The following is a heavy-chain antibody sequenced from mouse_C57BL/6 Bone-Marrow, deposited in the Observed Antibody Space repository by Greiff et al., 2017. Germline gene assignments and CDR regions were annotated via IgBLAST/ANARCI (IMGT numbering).Heavy chain of an antibody. J-gene: IGHJ2*01. D-gene: IGHD1-1*01. CDR1: GFNIKDYY. V-gene: IGHV14-2*01. Sequence: EVQWVESGAELVKPGASVKLSCTASGFNIKDYYMHWVKQRSEQGLEWIGRIDPEDGETKYAPKFQGKATITADTSSNTAYLQLSSLTSEDTAVYYCARFSITTVVARDYWGQGTTLTVSA. CDR2: IDPEDGET. CDR3: ARFSITTVVARDY.